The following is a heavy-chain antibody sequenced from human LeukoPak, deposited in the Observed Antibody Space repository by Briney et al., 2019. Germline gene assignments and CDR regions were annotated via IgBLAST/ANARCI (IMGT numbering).Heavy chain of an antibody. CDR2: INHSGST. D-gene: IGHD6-13*01. CDR1: GGSFSGYY. J-gene: IGHJ4*02. Sequence: MPSETLSLTCAVYGGSFSGYYWSWIRQPPGKGLEWIGEINHSGSTNYNPSLKSRVTISVDTSKNQFSLKLSSVTAADTAVYYCASSRIAAAGTQAFDYWGQGTLVTVSS. V-gene: IGHV4-34*01. CDR3: ASSRIAAAGTQAFDY.